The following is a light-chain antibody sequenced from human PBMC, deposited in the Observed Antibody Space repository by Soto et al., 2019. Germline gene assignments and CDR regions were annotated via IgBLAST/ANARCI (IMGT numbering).Light chain of an antibody. CDR3: QQSYSTPIT. CDR2: SAS. J-gene: IGKJ5*01. V-gene: IGKV1-39*01. CDR1: QTNVTY. Sequence: DVQVTQSPSSLSAAVGDRVTNSCRTSQTNVTYLNWYQQKPGNAPKLLMFSASTLQSGVPTRFRGSGSGTEFTLTITSLQPDDFATYYCQQSYSTPITFGQGTRLEIK.